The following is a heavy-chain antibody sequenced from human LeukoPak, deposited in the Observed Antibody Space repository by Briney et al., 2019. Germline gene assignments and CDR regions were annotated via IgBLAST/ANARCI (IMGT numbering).Heavy chain of an antibody. D-gene: IGHD5-12*01. V-gene: IGHV4-4*07. Sequence: SETLSLTCTVSGDSIGSYYWSWIRQSAGKGLEWIGRIYYSGSTNYNPSLKSRVTISVDTSKNQFSLKLSSVTAADTAVYYCARDRVATTYYYYYMDVWGKGTTVTVSS. J-gene: IGHJ6*03. CDR2: IYYSGST. CDR1: GDSIGSYY. CDR3: ARDRVATTYYYYYMDV.